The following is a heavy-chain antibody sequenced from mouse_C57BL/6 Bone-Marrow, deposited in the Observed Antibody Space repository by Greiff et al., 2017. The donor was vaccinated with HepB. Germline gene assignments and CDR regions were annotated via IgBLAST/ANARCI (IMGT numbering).Heavy chain of an antibody. CDR2: INPNYGTT. J-gene: IGHJ1*03. V-gene: IGHV1-39*01. CDR1: GYSFTDYN. D-gene: IGHD1-1*01. CDR3: ARDYYYYGSLWYFDV. Sequence: LMEPGASVKISCKASGYSFTDYNLNWVKQSNGKSLEWIGVINPNYGTTSYNQKFKGKATLTVDQSSSTAYMQLNSLTSEDSAVYYCARDYYYYGSLWYFDVWGTGTTVTVSS.